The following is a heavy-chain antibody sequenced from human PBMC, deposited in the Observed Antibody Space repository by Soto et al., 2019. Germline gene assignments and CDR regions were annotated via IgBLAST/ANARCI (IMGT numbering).Heavy chain of an antibody. CDR2: IYYSGST. D-gene: IGHD2-21*02. CDR1: GGSISSGGYY. Sequence: QVQLQESGPGLVKPSQTLCLTCAVSGGSISSGGYYWSWIRQHPGKGLEWIGYIYYSGSTYYNPSLKSRVTISVDTSKNQFSLKLSSVTAADTAVYYCARVAVVTARYYFDYWGQATLVTVSS. V-gene: IGHV4-31*11. J-gene: IGHJ4*02. CDR3: ARVAVVTARYYFDY.